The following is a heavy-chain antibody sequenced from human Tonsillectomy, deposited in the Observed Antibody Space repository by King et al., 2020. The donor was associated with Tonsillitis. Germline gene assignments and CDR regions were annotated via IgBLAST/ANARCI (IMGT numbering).Heavy chain of an antibody. CDR2: IHDSGST. Sequence: QLQESGPGLVKPSETLSLTCTVSGGSISNYYWSWIRQPPGKAVEWIGYIHDSGSTNYSPSLKCRVTISVDTSKNQFSLKLSSVTAADTAVYYCARDNSAGAIPWKAFDIWGQGTMVTVSS. J-gene: IGHJ3*02. CDR1: GGSISNYY. V-gene: IGHV4-59*01. D-gene: IGHD1-26*01. CDR3: ARDNSAGAIPWKAFDI.